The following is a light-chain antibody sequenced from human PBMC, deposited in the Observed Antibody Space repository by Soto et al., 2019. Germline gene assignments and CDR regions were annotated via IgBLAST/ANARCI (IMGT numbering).Light chain of an antibody. Sequence: EIVMTQSPATLSVSPGERATLSCRASQSLSSNLAWYQQKPGQAPRLLIYGASTRATGIPVRFTGSGSGTEFTLTISSLQSEDFAVYYCQQYNNWPPAYTFGQGTKLEIK. CDR3: QQYNNWPPAYT. CDR2: GAS. J-gene: IGKJ2*01. V-gene: IGKV3-15*01. CDR1: QSLSSN.